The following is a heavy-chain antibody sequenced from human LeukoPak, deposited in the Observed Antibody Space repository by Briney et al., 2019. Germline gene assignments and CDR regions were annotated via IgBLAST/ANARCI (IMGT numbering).Heavy chain of an antibody. CDR3: ARGLRTLQIAVTYYYDSSGSILRY. J-gene: IGHJ4*02. CDR1: GYTFTSYD. V-gene: IGHV1-8*01. D-gene: IGHD3-22*01. CDR2: MNPNSGNT. Sequence: ASVKVSCKASGYTFTSYDINWVRQATGQGLEWMGWMNPNSGNTGYAQKFQGRVTMTRNTSISTAYMELSSLRSEDTAEYYCARGLRTLQIAVTYYYDSSGSILRYWGQGTLVTVSS.